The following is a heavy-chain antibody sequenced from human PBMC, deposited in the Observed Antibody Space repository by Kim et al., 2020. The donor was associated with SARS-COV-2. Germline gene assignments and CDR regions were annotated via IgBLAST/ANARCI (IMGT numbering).Heavy chain of an antibody. CDR1: GFTVSSNY. CDR3: ARDLEYSSSSLLYYGMDV. V-gene: IGHV3-53*01. J-gene: IGHJ6*02. Sequence: GGSLRLSCAASGFTVSSNYMSWVRQAPGKGLEWVSVIYSGGSTYYADSVKGRFTISRDNSKNTLYLQMNSLRAEDTAVYYCARDLEYSSSSLLYYGMDVWGQGTTVPVSS. D-gene: IGHD6-6*01. CDR2: IYSGGST.